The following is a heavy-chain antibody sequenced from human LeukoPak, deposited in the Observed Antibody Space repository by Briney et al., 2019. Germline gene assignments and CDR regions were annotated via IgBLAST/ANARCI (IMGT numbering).Heavy chain of an antibody. CDR2: INPNSGGT. D-gene: IGHD3-16*01. J-gene: IGHJ5*02. V-gene: IGHV1-2*06. CDR3: ARDGGDNWFDP. Sequence: APVKVSCTASGYTFTGYYMHWVRQAPEQGLEWMGRINPNSGGTNYAQKFQGRVTMTRDTSISTAYMDLSRLRSDDTAVYYCARDGGDNWFDPWGQGTLVTVSS. CDR1: GYTFTGYY.